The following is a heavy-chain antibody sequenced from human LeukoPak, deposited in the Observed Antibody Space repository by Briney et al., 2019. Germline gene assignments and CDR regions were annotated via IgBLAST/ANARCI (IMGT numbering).Heavy chain of an antibody. CDR1: GCSISSYY. CDR2: IYTSGST. J-gene: IGHJ3*02. D-gene: IGHD6-19*01. Sequence: SSETLSLTCTVSGCSISSYYWSWIRQPAGKGLEWIGRIYTSGSTNYNPSLKSRVTMSVDTSKNQFSLKLSSVTAANTAVYYCARDNRVRYSSGPDIWGQGTMVTVSS. CDR3: ARDNRVRYSSGPDI. V-gene: IGHV4-4*07.